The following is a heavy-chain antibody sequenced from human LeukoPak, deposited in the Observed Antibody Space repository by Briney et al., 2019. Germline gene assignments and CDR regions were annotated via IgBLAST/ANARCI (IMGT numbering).Heavy chain of an antibody. CDR1: GFTFSSYA. CDR3: AKSYNGYESKPDY. Sequence: GGSLRLSCAASGFTFSSYAMNWVRQAPGKGLEWVSSISTGSNYIYYGDSVEGRFTISRDNAKNSLYLQMNSLRAEDTAVYYCAKSYNGYESKPDYWGQGTLVTVSS. V-gene: IGHV3-21*04. J-gene: IGHJ4*02. D-gene: IGHD5-12*01. CDR2: ISTGSNYI.